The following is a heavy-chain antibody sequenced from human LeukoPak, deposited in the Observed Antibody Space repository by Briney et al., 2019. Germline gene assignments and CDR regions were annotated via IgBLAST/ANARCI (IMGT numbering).Heavy chain of an antibody. D-gene: IGHD6-13*01. Sequence: PGGSLRLSCAASGFTFSSYAMSWVRQAPGKGLEWFSAISGSGGSTYYADSVWGRFTISRDNSKNTLYLQMNNLRAEDTAVYYCAKAGSPKYYYYMDVWGKGTTVTVSS. CDR2: ISGSGGST. CDR3: AKAGSPKYYYYMDV. J-gene: IGHJ6*03. V-gene: IGHV3-23*01. CDR1: GFTFSSYA.